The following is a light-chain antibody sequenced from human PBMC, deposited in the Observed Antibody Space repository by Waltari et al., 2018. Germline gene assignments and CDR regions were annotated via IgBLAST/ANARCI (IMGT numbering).Light chain of an antibody. Sequence: QSVLTQPPSVSGAPGQRVTISCTGSSSNIGAGYDVHWYQQLPGTAPKLLIYGNSSRPSGFPDRFSGSKSGTSASLAITGLQAEDEADYYCQSYDSSLKVFGGGTKLTVL. CDR2: GNS. J-gene: IGLJ2*01. CDR3: QSYDSSLKV. CDR1: SSNIGAGYD. V-gene: IGLV1-40*01.